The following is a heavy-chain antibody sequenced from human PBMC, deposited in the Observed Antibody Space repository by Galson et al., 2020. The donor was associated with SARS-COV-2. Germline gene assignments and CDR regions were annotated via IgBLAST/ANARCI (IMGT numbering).Heavy chain of an antibody. D-gene: IGHD6-13*01. V-gene: IGHV3-30*02. CDR2: IRYDGSNK. Sequence: GGSLRLSCAASGFTFSSYGMHWVRQAPGKGLEWVAFIRYDGSNKYYADSVKGRFTISRDNSKNTLYLQMNSLRAEDTAVYYCANSQLAAAGSPVYWGQGTLVTVSS. CDR1: GFTFSSYG. J-gene: IGHJ4*02. CDR3: ANSQLAAAGSPVY.